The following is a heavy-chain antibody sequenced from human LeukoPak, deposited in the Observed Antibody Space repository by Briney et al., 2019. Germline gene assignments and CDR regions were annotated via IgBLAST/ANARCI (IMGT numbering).Heavy chain of an antibody. CDR1: GFTFSSYS. V-gene: IGHV3-21*01. Sequence: GGSLRLSCAASGFTFSSYSMDWVRQAPGKGLEWVSSISSSSSYIYYADSVKGRFTISRDNAKNSLYLQMNSLRAEDTAVYYCARDLIRSYDYWGQGTLVTVSS. D-gene: IGHD3-10*01. CDR2: ISSSSSYI. J-gene: IGHJ4*02. CDR3: ARDLIRSYDY.